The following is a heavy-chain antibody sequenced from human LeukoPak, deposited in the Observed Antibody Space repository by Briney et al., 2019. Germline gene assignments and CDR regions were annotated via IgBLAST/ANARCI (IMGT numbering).Heavy chain of an antibody. CDR3: ARGDSSTFDY. D-gene: IGHD2-2*01. CDR1: GGSITQTNY. Sequence: PSETLSLTCDVSGGSITQTNYWTWVRQPPGKGLEWIGEVNLQGSTNYNPSLMRRVAISVDTSANHVSLQLTSVTAADTAVYYCARGDSSTFDYWGQGTLVTVSS. CDR2: VNLQGST. J-gene: IGHJ4*02. V-gene: IGHV4-4*02.